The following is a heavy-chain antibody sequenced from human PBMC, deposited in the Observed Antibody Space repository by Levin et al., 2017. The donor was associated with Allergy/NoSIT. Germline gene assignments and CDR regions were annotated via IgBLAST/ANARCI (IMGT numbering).Heavy chain of an antibody. CDR2: ISYDGSNK. Sequence: GGSLRLSCAASGFTFSSYGMHWVRQAPGKGLEWVAVISYDGSNKYYADSVKGRFTISRDNSKNTLYLQMNSLRAEDTAVYYCAKAGGVGSGPSTLYFDYWGQGTLVTVSS. CDR3: AKAGGVGSGPSTLYFDY. D-gene: IGHD2-15*01. CDR1: GFTFSSYG. J-gene: IGHJ4*02. V-gene: IGHV3-30*18.